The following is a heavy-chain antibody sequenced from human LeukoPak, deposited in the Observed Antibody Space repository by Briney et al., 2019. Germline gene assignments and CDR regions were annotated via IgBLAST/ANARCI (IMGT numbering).Heavy chain of an antibody. J-gene: IGHJ4*02. CDR3: ATNYGNDPLYFDY. D-gene: IGHD1-1*01. V-gene: IGHV3-30*03. CDR1: GFTVSSNY. Sequence: GGSLRLSCAASGFTVSSNYMSWVRQAPGKGLEWVAVISYDASSEYYADSVKGRFTISRDNSKNTLYLQMSSLRAEHTAVYYCATNYGNDPLYFDYLSQGTLVTISS. CDR2: ISYDASSE.